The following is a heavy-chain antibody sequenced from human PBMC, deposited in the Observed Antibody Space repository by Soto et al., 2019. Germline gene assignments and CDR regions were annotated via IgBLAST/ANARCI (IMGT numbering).Heavy chain of an antibody. CDR3: ARDFTKDSSGYYYGGRDY. D-gene: IGHD3-22*01. J-gene: IGHJ4*02. V-gene: IGHV3-21*01. CDR1: GFTFSSYR. CDR2: IISSSSYI. Sequence: PXGCLRVTGAASGFTFSSYRMNWVRQAPGKGLEWVSSIISSSSYIYYADSVKGRFTISRDNAKNSRYLQMNSLRAEDTAVYYCARDFTKDSSGYYYGGRDYWGQGTLVTVSS.